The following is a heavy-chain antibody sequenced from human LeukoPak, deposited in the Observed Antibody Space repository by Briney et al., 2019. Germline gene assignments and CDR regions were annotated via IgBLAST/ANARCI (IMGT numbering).Heavy chain of an antibody. D-gene: IGHD2-2*01. CDR3: ARDLASQGRLYCSSTRCSKGTFDI. CDR1: GFTFSDYW. Sequence: GGSLRLSCAASGFTFSDYWMTWVRQAPGKGLEWVANIKQVGREKYNVDSVKGRFTISRDNAKNSLYLQMNSLRAKDTPVYYCARDLASQGRLYCSSTRCSKGTFDIWGQGTMVTVSS. J-gene: IGHJ3*02. CDR2: IKQVGREK. V-gene: IGHV3-7*01.